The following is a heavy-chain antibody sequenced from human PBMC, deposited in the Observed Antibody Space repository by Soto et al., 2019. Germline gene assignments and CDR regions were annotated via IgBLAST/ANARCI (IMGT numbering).Heavy chain of an antibody. V-gene: IGHV5-51*01. CDR2: IYPGVSDT. Sequence: PGESLTISCKGSGYSFTSYWSGWVRQMPGKGLEWMGIIYPGVSDTRYSPSFQGQVTISADKSIRTAYLQWSSLKASDTAMYYCASTTRYSSGYYLDYYYYGMDVWGQGTTVTVSS. J-gene: IGHJ6*02. CDR1: GYSFTSYW. CDR3: ASTTRYSSGYYLDYYYYGMDV. D-gene: IGHD3-22*01.